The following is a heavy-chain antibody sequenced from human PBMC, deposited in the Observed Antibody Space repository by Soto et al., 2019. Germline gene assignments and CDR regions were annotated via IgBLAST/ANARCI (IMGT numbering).Heavy chain of an antibody. J-gene: IGHJ5*02. CDR3: ARGRGYSYGLDP. CDR1: GDSISSSNNY. Sequence: PSETLSLTCTVSGDSISSSNNYWSWIRQPPGEGLEWIGFISYSGTTSYSPSLKSRLAISLDTSKNQFSLSLSSVTAADTAVYYCARGRGYSYGLDPWGQGNLVTVS. V-gene: IGHV4-30-4*01. CDR2: ISYSGTT. D-gene: IGHD5-18*01.